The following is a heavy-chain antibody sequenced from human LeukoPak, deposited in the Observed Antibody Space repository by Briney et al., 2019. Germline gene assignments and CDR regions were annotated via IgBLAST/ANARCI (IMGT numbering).Heavy chain of an antibody. V-gene: IGHV4-59*01. CDR1: GGSICSYY. CDR2: ISYSGST. Sequence: SETLSLTCTVSGGSICSYYWSWIRQPPGKGLEWIGYISYSGSTRYSPSLKSRVTISVDTSKNQFSLKLSSVTAADTAVYYCARDRIAVTGIVYYYYGMDVWGQGTTVTVSS. J-gene: IGHJ6*02. D-gene: IGHD6-19*01. CDR3: ARDRIAVTGIVYYYYGMDV.